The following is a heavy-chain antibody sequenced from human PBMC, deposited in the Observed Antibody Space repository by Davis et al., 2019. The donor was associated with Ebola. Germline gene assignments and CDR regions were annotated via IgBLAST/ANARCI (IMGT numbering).Heavy chain of an antibody. CDR3: ARAYYDYIWGSYRWFDY. D-gene: IGHD3-16*02. J-gene: IGHJ4*02. V-gene: IGHV3-48*03. Sequence: GESLKISCTASGFTFGDYAMSWVRQAPGKGLEWVSYISSSGSTIYYADSVKGRFTISRDNAKNSLYLQMNSLRAEDTAVYYCARAYYDYIWGSYRWFDYWGQGTLVTVSS. CDR2: ISSSGSTI. CDR1: GFTFGDYA.